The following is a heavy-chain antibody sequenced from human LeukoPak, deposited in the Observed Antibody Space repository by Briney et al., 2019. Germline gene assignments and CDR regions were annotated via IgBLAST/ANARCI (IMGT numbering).Heavy chain of an antibody. V-gene: IGHV3-53*01. CDR1: GFTLSSNS. J-gene: IGHJ4*02. CDR2: IYSDNT. D-gene: IGHD3/OR15-3a*01. CDR3: AKVPLRTGLKYFDY. Sequence: GGSLRLSCTVSGFTLSSNSMSWVRQAPGKGLEWVSFIYSDNTHYSYSVTGRFTISIDNSKNTLYLQMNSLRAEDTAVYYCAKVPLRTGLKYFDYWGQGTLVTVSS.